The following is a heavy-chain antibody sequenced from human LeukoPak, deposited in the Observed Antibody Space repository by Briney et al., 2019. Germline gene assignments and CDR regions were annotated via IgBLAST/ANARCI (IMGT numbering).Heavy chain of an antibody. CDR1: GYTFTSYG. J-gene: IGHJ4*02. V-gene: IGHV1-18*01. D-gene: IGHD3-22*01. CDR3: ARDPYDSSGYAFDY. Sequence: GASVKVSCKASGYTFTSYGISWVRQAPGQGLEWMGWISAYNGNTNYAQKLQGRVTMTTDTSTSTAYMELRSLRAEDTAVYYCARDPYDSSGYAFDYWGQGTLVTVSS. CDR2: ISAYNGNT.